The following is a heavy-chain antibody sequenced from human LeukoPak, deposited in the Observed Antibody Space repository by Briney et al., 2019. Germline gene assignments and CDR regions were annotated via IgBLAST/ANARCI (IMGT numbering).Heavy chain of an antibody. CDR1: GFTFSSYA. CDR2: ISCNGGST. V-gene: IGHV3-64D*06. D-gene: IGHD5-18*01. Sequence: PGGSLRLSCSASGFTFSSYAMHGVRQAPGKGLEYVSAISCNGGSTYYADSVKGRFTISRDNSKNTLYLQMSSLRAEDTAMYYCVKDVRGYNYAYFDYWGQGTLVTVSS. J-gene: IGHJ4*02. CDR3: VKDVRGYNYAYFDY.